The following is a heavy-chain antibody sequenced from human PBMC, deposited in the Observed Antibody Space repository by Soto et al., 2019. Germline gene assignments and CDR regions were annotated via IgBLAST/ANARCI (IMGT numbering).Heavy chain of an antibody. Sequence: ASVKVSCKASGYTFTGYYMHWVRQAPGQGLEWMGWINPNSGDTNYAQKFQGRVTMTRDTSTTTAYMELSSLRSDDTAIYYCARDWVPGSAPFDPWGQGTLVTVSS. CDR3: ARDWVPGSAPFDP. CDR1: GYTFTGYY. V-gene: IGHV1-2*02. CDR2: INPNSGDT. J-gene: IGHJ5*02. D-gene: IGHD2-2*01.